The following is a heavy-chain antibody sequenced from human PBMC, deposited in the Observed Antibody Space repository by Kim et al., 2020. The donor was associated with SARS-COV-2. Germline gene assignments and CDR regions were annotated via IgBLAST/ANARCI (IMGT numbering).Heavy chain of an antibody. Sequence: QKFQGRVTITADESTSTAYMELSSLRSEDTAVYYCARAYYYDSSGYYWGNWGQGTMVTVSS. V-gene: IGHV1-69*01. J-gene: IGHJ3*01. D-gene: IGHD3-22*01. CDR3: ARAYYYDSSGYYWGN.